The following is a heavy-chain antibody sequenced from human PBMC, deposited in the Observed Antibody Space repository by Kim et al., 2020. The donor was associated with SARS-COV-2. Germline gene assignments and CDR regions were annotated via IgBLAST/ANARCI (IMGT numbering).Heavy chain of an antibody. Sequence: GGSLRLSCAASGFTFSNAWMSWVRQAPGRGLEWVGRIKSKTDGGTTDYAAPVKGRFTISRDDSKNTLYLQMNSLKTEDTAVYYCTTLAGVVVVVAANGWSDYWGQGTLVTVSS. D-gene: IGHD2-15*01. CDR1: GFTFSNAW. CDR2: IKSKTDGGTT. J-gene: IGHJ4*02. CDR3: TTLAGVVVVVAANGWSDY. V-gene: IGHV3-15*01.